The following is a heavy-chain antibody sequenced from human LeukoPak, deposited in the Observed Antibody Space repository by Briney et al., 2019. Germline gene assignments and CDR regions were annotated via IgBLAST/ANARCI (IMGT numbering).Heavy chain of an antibody. J-gene: IGHJ4*02. CDR2: ISAYNGNT. Sequence: ASVKVSCKASGYTLTSYGISWVRQAPGQGLEWMGWISAYNGNTKYAQTLQGRVTMTTDTSTSTAYMELRSLRSDDTAVYYCTSTGYSGHDPLYYWGRGTLVTVSS. D-gene: IGHD5-12*01. CDR3: TSTGYSGHDPLYY. CDR1: GYTLTSYG. V-gene: IGHV1-18*01.